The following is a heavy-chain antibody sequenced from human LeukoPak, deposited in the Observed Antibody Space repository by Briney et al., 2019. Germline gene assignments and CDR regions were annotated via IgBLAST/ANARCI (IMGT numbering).Heavy chain of an antibody. J-gene: IGHJ4*02. D-gene: IGHD5-18*01. V-gene: IGHV4-59*11. CDR2: LLDSVNT. CDR1: GGSLSSHY. Sequence: KPSETLSLTCTVSGGSLSSHYWSWIRQPPGKGLEWIAYLLDSVNTKDNPSLQSRLTLSADTSENQFSLRLTSVTAADTAVYYCATLKRGSIYGYFDFWGQGIKVTVSS. CDR3: ATLKRGSIYGYFDF.